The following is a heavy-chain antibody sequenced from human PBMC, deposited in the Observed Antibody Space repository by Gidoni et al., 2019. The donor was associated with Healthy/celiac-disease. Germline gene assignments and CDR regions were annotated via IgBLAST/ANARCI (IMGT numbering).Heavy chain of an antibody. Sequence: QVQLVESGGGVVQPGRSLRLSCAASGFTFSSYGMHWVRQAPGKGLEWVAVISYDGSNKYYADSVKGRFTISRDNSKNTLYLQMNSLRAEDTAVYYCAKEMATITGYYYYYGMDVWGQGTTVTVSS. V-gene: IGHV3-30*18. D-gene: IGHD5-12*01. CDR3: AKEMATITGYYYYYGMDV. CDR1: GFTFSSYG. J-gene: IGHJ6*02. CDR2: ISYDGSNK.